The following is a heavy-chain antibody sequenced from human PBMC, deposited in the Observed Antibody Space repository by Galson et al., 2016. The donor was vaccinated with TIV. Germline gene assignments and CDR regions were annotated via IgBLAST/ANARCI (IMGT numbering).Heavy chain of an antibody. V-gene: IGHV1-69*13. CDR1: GGTFSSYA. D-gene: IGHD3-22*01. CDR3: ARGETYYDSKYFPH. J-gene: IGHJ1*01. CDR2: IIGMAGTT. Sequence: SVKVSCKASGGTFSSYAISWVRQAPGQGLEWMGGIIGMAGTTNYAQKFQGRVTITADEITSTAYMELSSLRSADTAVYFCARGETYYDSKYFPHWGQGTLVTVSS.